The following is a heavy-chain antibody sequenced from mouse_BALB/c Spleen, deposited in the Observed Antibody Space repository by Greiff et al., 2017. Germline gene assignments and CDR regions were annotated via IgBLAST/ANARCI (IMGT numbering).Heavy chain of an antibody. V-gene: IGHV14-3*02. CDR1: GFNIKDTY. J-gene: IGHJ4*01. Sequence: EVKLMESGAELVKPGASVKLSCTASGFNIKDTYMHWVKQRPEQGLEWIGRIDPANGNTKYDPKFQGKATITADTSSNTAYLQLSSLTSEDTAVYYCAIEGAMDYWGQGTSVTVSS. CDR3: AIEGAMDY. CDR2: IDPANGNT.